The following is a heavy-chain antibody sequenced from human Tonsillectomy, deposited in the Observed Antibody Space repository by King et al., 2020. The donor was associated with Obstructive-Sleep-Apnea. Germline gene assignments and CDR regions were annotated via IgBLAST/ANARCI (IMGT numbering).Heavy chain of an antibody. D-gene: IGHD5-18*01. CDR2: IIPISGTG. CDR3: ARGVDTSMSRGWFDP. V-gene: IGHV1-69*12. Sequence: QLMQSGAEVKKPGSSVRVSCKASGGSFSNYAITWVRQAPGQGLEWMGGIIPISGTGHYAQKFQGRVTISADESTSTVVMELTSLRYQDTAVYYCARGVDTSMSRGWFDPWGQGTLVTVAS. J-gene: IGHJ5*02. CDR1: GGSFSNYA.